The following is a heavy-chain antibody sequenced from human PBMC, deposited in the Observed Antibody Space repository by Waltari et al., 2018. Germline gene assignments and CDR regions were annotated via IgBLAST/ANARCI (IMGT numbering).Heavy chain of an antibody. CDR3: ARVGSNWNDVPIFDY. CDR2: ISSSSSYI. CDR1: GFPFSSYS. V-gene: IGHV3-21*01. D-gene: IGHD1-20*01. J-gene: IGHJ4*02. Sequence: EVQLVESGGGLVKPGGSLGLSCAASGFPFSSYSMNWVRQAPGKGLEWVSSISSSSSYIYYADSVKGRFTISRDNAKNSLYLQMNSLRAEDTAVYYCARVGSNWNDVPIFDYWGQGTLVTVSS.